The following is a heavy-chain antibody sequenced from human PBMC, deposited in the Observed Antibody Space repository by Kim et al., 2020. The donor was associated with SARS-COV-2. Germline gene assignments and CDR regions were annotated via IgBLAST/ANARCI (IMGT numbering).Heavy chain of an antibody. D-gene: IGHD3-9*01. Sequence: ASVKVSCKASGYTFTSYGISWVRQAPGQGLEWMGWISAYNGNTNYAQKLQGRVTMTTDTSTSTAYMELRSLRSDDTAVYYCARERAPIWGQRRYAFDIWGQGTMVTVSS. J-gene: IGHJ3*02. CDR2: ISAYNGNT. V-gene: IGHV1-18*01. CDR3: ARERAPIWGQRRYAFDI. CDR1: GYTFTSYG.